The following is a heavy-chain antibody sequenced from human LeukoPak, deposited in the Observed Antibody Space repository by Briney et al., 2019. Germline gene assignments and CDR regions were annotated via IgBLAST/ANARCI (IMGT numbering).Heavy chain of an antibody. CDR1: RFTLSTYW. D-gene: IGHD1-26*01. V-gene: IGHV3-7*01. CDR2: IKQDGSQE. J-gene: IGHJ4*02. Sequence: GGSLRLSCAASRFTLSTYWMSWVRQAPGKGLEWVAHIKQDGSQEYYVDSVKGRFTISRDSAKNSLYLQMNSLRAEDTAVYYCAREIVGAREFDYWGQGTLVTVSS. CDR3: AREIVGAREFDY.